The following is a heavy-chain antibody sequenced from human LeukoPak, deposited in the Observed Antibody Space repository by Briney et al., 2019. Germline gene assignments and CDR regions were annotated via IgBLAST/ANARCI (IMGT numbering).Heavy chain of an antibody. CDR1: GFTFSYYG. D-gene: IGHD2-21*02. Sequence: GGSLRLSCAASGFTFSYYGMHWVRQAPGKGLEWVAFISSDGSDKYYADSMKGRFTISRDNSKNTLYLQMTSLRGEDTAMYYCAREGTARDAFDIWGQGTMVTVSS. J-gene: IGHJ3*02. CDR2: ISSDGSDK. CDR3: AREGTARDAFDI. V-gene: IGHV3-30-3*01.